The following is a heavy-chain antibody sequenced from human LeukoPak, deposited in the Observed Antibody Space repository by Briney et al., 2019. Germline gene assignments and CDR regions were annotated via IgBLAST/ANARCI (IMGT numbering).Heavy chain of an antibody. J-gene: IGHJ4*02. D-gene: IGHD6-13*01. Sequence: GGSLRLSCAASGFTFTSYAMSWVRQAPGKGLEWVSAISGSGGSTYYADSVKGRFTISRDNSKNTLYLQMNSLRAEDTAVYYCAKPHYSSSWYYFDYWGQGTLVTVSS. CDR3: AKPHYSSSWYYFDY. CDR2: ISGSGGST. V-gene: IGHV3-23*01. CDR1: GFTFTSYA.